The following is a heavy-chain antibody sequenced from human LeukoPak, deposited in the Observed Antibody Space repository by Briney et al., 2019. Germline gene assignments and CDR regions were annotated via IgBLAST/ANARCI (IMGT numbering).Heavy chain of an antibody. V-gene: IGHV4-61*02. CDR3: ARVQVGGGFYFDY. Sequence: SETLSLTCTVSGGSISSSSYYWGWIRQPAGKGLEWIGRIYTSGSTNYNPSLKSRVTMSVDTSKNQFSLKLSSVTAADTAVYYCARVQVGGGFYFDYWGQGTLVTVSS. CDR2: IYTSGST. D-gene: IGHD3-10*01. J-gene: IGHJ4*02. CDR1: GGSISSSSYY.